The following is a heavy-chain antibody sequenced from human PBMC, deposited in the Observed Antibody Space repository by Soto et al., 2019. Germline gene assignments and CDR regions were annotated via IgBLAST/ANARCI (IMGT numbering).Heavy chain of an antibody. CDR2: INFNSGAT. V-gene: IGHV1-2*02. D-gene: IGHD6-13*01. Sequence: GASVKVSCKASGNTFIGYYIHWVRQAPGQGLEWMGWINFNSGATKYAQKFQGRASMTRDTSITTVYIELSSLTSDDTAVYFCARDPPGAAPDVLDYWGQGTLVTVSS. CDR1: GNTFIGYY. J-gene: IGHJ4*02. CDR3: ARDPPGAAPDVLDY.